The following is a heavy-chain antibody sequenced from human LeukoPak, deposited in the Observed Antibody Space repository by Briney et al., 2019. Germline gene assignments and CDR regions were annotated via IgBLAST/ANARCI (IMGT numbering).Heavy chain of an antibody. V-gene: IGHV4-59*04. Sequence: GSLRLSCAASGFTFSNAWMNWVRQAPGKGLEWIGNIYSSGNTYYNASLKSRVTMYIDTSKNQFSLKLSSVTAADTAVYYCARGRMGATKNHDAFDIWGQGTMVTVSS. J-gene: IGHJ3*02. CDR1: GFTFSNAW. CDR3: ARGRMGATKNHDAFDI. D-gene: IGHD1-26*01. CDR2: IYSSGNT.